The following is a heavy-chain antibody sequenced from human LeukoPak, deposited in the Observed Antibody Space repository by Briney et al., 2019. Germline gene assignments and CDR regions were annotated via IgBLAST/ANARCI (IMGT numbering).Heavy chain of an antibody. V-gene: IGHV7-4-1*02. D-gene: IGHD5-18*01. Sequence: ASVKVSCEASGYSFTTFAMNWVRQAPGQGLEWMGWINTNTGNPTYAQDFTGRFVFSLDTSVTTTFLEISSLKAEDTAIYYCARSSWIQQSSDFWGQGTLVTVSS. J-gene: IGHJ4*02. CDR1: GYSFTTFA. CDR2: INTNTGNP. CDR3: ARSSWIQQSSDF.